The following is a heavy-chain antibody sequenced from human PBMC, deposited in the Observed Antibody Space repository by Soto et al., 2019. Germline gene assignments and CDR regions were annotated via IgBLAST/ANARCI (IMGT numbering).Heavy chain of an antibody. CDR1: GFTFSSYW. J-gene: IGHJ4*02. V-gene: IGHV3-74*01. D-gene: IGHD4-17*01. CDR2: INSDGSST. Sequence: EVQLVESGGGLVQPGGSLRLSCAASGFTFSSYWMYWVRQAPGKGLVWVSRINSDGSSTSDADSVKGRFTRSRDNAKNTRHRQMNSQRSEDTAVYYCAGDYGDYPPSDYWGQGTLVTVSS. CDR3: AGDYGDYPPSDY.